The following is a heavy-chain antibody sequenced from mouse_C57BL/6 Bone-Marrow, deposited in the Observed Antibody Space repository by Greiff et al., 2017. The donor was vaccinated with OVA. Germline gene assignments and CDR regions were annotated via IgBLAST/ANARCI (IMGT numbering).Heavy chain of an antibody. Sequence: VQLQHSGAELARPGASVKLSCKASGYTFTSYGLSWVKQRTGQGLEWIGEIYPRSGNTYYNEKFKGKATLTADKSSSTAYMELRSLTSEDSAVYFGARVLTVDGARDYWGQGTTVTVSS. CDR3: ARVLTVDGARDY. CDR2: IYPRSGNT. J-gene: IGHJ4*01. CDR1: GYTFTSYG. D-gene: IGHD1-1*01. V-gene: IGHV1-81*01.